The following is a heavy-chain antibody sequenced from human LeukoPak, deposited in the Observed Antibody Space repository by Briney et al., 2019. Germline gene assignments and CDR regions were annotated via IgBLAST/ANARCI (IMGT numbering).Heavy chain of an antibody. J-gene: IGHJ6*03. CDR3: AKDQLYGSGSYSYYYYYMDV. CDR2: IRYDGSNK. D-gene: IGHD3-10*01. Sequence: QPGGSLRLSCAASGFTFSSYGMHWVRQAPGKGLEWVAFIRYDGSNKYYADSVKGRFTISRDNSKSTVYLQMNSLRAEDTAVYYCAKDQLYGSGSYSYYYYYMDVWGKGTTVTVSS. CDR1: GFTFSSYG. V-gene: IGHV3-30*02.